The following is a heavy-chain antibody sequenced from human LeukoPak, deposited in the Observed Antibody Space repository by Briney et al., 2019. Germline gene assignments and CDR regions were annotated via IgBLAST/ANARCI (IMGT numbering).Heavy chain of an antibody. V-gene: IGHV4-39*07. CDR1: GGSVSSSSYY. CDR2: FHYSGST. J-gene: IGHJ4*02. CDR3: ARTTVVTRALYYFDY. Sequence: PSETLSLTCSVSGGSVSSSSYYWGWVRQPPGKGLEWIGSFHYSGSTYYNPSLKSRVTISGDTSKNQFSLKLSSVTAADTAVYYCARTTVVTRALYYFDYWGQGTLVTVSS. D-gene: IGHD4-23*01.